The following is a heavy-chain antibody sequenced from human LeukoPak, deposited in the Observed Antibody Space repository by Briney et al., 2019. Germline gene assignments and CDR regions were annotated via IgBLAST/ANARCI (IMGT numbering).Heavy chain of an antibody. CDR2: IRGGGGVT. V-gene: IGHV3-23*01. Sequence: GGSLRLSCAASGFIFSNYAMNWVRQAPGKGLEWVSVIRGGGGVTFYADSVKDRFTISRDNSKNTLYLQMNSLRAEDTAVYYCAKDKATAAYWGMDVWGQGTTVTVSS. CDR3: AKDKATAAYWGMDV. J-gene: IGHJ6*02. D-gene: IGHD6-25*01. CDR1: GFIFSNYA.